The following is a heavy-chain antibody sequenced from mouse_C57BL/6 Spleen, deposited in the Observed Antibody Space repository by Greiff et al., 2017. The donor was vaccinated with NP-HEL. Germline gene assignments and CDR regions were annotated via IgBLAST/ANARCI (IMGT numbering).Heavy chain of an antibody. V-gene: IGHV1-62-2*01. CDR2: FYPGSGSI. J-gene: IGHJ2*01. CDR3: AKHGRGYGKGENFDY. Sequence: QVQLKESGAELVKPGASVKLSCKASGYTFTEYTIHWVKQRSGQGLEWIGWFYPGSGSIKYHEKFKDKATLTADKSSSTVYMELSRMTTEDSAVYFCAKHGRGYGKGENFDYWGQGTTLTVAS. CDR1: GYTFTEYT. D-gene: IGHD2-1*01.